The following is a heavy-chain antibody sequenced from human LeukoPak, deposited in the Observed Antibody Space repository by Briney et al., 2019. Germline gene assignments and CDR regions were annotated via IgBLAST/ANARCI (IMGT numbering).Heavy chain of an antibody. CDR3: ARAYAGTLFY. V-gene: IGHV3-21*01. CDR2: ISSSSSCI. J-gene: IGHJ4*02. Sequence: GGSLGLSCAASGFTFSSYSMNWVRQAPGKGLEWVSSISSSSSCIYYADSVKGRFTISRDNAKNSLYLQMNSLRAEDTAVYYCARAYAGTLFYWGQGTLVTVSS. CDR1: GFTFSSYS. D-gene: IGHD4-23*01.